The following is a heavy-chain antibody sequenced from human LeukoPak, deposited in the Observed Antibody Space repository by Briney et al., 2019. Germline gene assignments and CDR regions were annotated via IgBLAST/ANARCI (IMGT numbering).Heavy chain of an antibody. Sequence: GGSLRLSCAASGFTFSSYAMSWVRQAPGKGLEWVSAISGSGGSTYYADSVKGRFTISRDNSKNTLYLQMNSLRAEDTAVYYCAKDNRDNYYYYYYMDVRGKGTTVTVSS. J-gene: IGHJ6*03. D-gene: IGHD2-15*01. CDR2: ISGSGGST. V-gene: IGHV3-23*01. CDR3: AKDNRDNYYYYYYMDV. CDR1: GFTFSSYA.